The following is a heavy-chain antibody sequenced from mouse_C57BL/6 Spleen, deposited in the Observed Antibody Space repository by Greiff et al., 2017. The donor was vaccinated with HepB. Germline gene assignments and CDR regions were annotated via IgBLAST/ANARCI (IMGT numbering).Heavy chain of an antibody. J-gene: IGHJ4*01. CDR3: ARYGYSNYYAMDY. D-gene: IGHD2-2*01. Sequence: VQLQQSGAELARPGASVKMSCKASGYTFTSYTMHWVKQRPGQGLEWIGYINPSSGYTKYNQKFKDKVTLTADKTSSTVYMQLSSLTSEDSAVYYCARYGYSNYYAMDYWGQGTSVTVSS. CDR1: GYTFTSYT. CDR2: INPSSGYT. V-gene: IGHV1-4*01.